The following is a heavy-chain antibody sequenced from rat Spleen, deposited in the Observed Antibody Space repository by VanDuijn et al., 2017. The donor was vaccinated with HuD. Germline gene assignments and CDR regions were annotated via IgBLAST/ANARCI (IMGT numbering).Heavy chain of an antibody. CDR1: GFSLTSDG. V-gene: IGHV2S1*01. J-gene: IGHJ2*01. CDR3: VRANRETYAHFDY. D-gene: IGHD3-8*01. Sequence: QVQLKESGPGLVQPSQTLSLTCTVSGFSLTSDGVSWVRQPPGKGLEWVGRIQNGGSTDYNSALKSRLSISRDTSKSQVFLRMNSLQTEDTATYYCVRANRETYAHFDYWGQGVMVTVSS. CDR2: IQNGGST.